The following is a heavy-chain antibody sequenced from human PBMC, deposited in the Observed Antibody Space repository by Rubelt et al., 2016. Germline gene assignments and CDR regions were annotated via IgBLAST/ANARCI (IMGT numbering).Heavy chain of an antibody. V-gene: IGHV4-34*10. CDR1: GGSIYDNY. J-gene: IGHJ4*02. Sequence: QVQLQESGPGLVKPSETLSLTCTVSGGSIYDNYWTWIRQPPGKGLEWIGEINHSGRSNYNPSLKIRVTILVDTSKNQFSLKLSSVTAADTAVYYCARYVPSVTTPLDSWGQGTLVTVSS. CDR3: ARYVPSVTTPLDS. D-gene: IGHD4-17*01. CDR2: INHSGRS.